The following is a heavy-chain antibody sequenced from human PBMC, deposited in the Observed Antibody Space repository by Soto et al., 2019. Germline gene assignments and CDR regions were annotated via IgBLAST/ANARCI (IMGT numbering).Heavy chain of an antibody. D-gene: IGHD1-7*01. CDR3: AKDGLELLFAY. CDR2: ISYDGSNK. CDR1: GFTFSSYG. Sequence: PGGSLRLSCAASGFTFSSYGMHWVRQAPGKGLEWVAVISYDGSNKYYADSVKGRFTISRDNSKNTLYLRMNSLRAEDTAVYYCAKDGLELLFAYWGQGTLVTRLL. J-gene: IGHJ4*02. V-gene: IGHV3-30*18.